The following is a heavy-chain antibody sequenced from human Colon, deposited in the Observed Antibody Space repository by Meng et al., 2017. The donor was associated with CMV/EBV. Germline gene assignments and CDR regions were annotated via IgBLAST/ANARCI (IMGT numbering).Heavy chain of an antibody. CDR1: GFTFSSYA. Sequence: GESLKISCAASGFTFSSYAMHWVRQAPGKGLEWVAVISYDGSNKYYADSVKGRFTISRDNSKNTLYLQMNSLRAEDTAVYYCARDRRRAYCSSTSCSNWFDPWGQGTLVTVSS. V-gene: IGHV3-30-3*01. CDR3: ARDRRRAYCSSTSCSNWFDP. CDR2: ISYDGSNK. J-gene: IGHJ5*02. D-gene: IGHD2-2*01.